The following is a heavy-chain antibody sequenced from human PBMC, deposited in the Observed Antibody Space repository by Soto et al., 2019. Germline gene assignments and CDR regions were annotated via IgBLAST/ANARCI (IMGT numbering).Heavy chain of an antibody. V-gene: IGHV4-61*01. J-gene: IGHJ6*02. D-gene: IGHD6-13*01. CDR2: IYYSGST. CDR1: GGSVSSGSYY. CDR3: ARAGYSSSWSFDYYYYGMDV. Sequence: PSETLSLTCTVSGGSVSSGSYYWSWIRQPPGKGLEWIGYIYYSGSTNYNPSLKSRVTISVDTSKNQFSLKLSSVTAADTAVYYYARAGYSSSWSFDYYYYGMDVWGQGTTVTVSS.